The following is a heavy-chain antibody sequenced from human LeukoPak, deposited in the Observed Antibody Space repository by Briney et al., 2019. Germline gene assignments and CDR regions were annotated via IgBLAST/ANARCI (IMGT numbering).Heavy chain of an antibody. CDR1: GFTFSSYW. CDR2: INSDGSST. Sequence: GGSLRLSCAASGFTFSSYWMHWVRRAPGKGLVWVSRINSDGSSTSYADSVKGRFTISRDNAKNTLYLQMNSLRAEDTAVYYCARPYYYDSSGYCFGDWGQGTLVTVSS. J-gene: IGHJ4*02. CDR3: ARPYYYDSSGYCFGD. D-gene: IGHD3-22*01. V-gene: IGHV3-74*01.